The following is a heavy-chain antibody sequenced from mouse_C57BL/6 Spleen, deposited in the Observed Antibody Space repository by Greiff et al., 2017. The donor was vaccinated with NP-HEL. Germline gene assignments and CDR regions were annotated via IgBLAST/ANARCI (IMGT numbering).Heavy chain of an antibody. CDR3: ARSPLFYGSSYVGY. CDR2: IDPANGNT. V-gene: IGHV14-3*01. CDR1: GFNIKNTY. J-gene: IGHJ2*01. Sequence: VHVKQSVAELVRPGASVKLSCTASGFNIKNTYMHWVKQRPEQGLEWIGRIDPANGNTKYAPKFQGKATITADTSSNTAYLQLSSLTSEDTAIYYCARSPLFYGSSYVGYWGQGTTLTVSS. D-gene: IGHD1-1*01.